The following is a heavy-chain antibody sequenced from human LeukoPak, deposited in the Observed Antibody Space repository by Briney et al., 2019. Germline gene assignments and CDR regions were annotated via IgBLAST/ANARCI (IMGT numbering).Heavy chain of an antibody. J-gene: IGHJ4*02. D-gene: IGHD5-12*01. V-gene: IGHV3-23*01. CDR1: GFTFGSYA. CDR2: ISGSGGST. CDR3: AKSRGYSGYDPSDY. Sequence: PGGSLRLSCAASGFTFGSYAMSWVRQAPGKGLEWVSAISGSGGSTYYADSVKGRFTISRDNSKNTLYLQMNSLRAEDTAVYCCAKSRGYSGYDPSDYWGQGTLVTVSS.